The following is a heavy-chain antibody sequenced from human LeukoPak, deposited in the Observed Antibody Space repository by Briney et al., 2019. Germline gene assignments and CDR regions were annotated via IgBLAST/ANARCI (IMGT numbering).Heavy chain of an antibody. CDR2: ISVGGGDT. J-gene: IGHJ4*02. CDR1: GFIFSSYV. Sequence: GGSLRLSCEASGFIFSSYVMGWVRQAPGKGLGWVSSISVGGGDTFTADSVKGRFTITRENSKNTLYLQMMGLRVEDTAIYYCAKLNLGEMAYFDSWGQGILVTVSS. V-gene: IGHV3-23*01. D-gene: IGHD2-21*01. CDR3: AKLNLGEMAYFDS.